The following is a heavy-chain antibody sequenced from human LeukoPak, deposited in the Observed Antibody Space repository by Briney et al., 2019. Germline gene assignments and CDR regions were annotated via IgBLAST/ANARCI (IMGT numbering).Heavy chain of an antibody. CDR1: GGSFSGYY. V-gene: IGHV4-34*01. Sequence: SETLSLTCAVYGGSFSGYYWSWIRQPPGKGLEWIGYIYHSGSTYYNPSLKSRVTISVDRSKNQFSLKLSSVTAADTAVYYCARGSGTLGAFDIWGQGTMVTVSS. J-gene: IGHJ3*02. CDR2: IYHSGST. CDR3: ARGSGTLGAFDI. D-gene: IGHD1-7*01.